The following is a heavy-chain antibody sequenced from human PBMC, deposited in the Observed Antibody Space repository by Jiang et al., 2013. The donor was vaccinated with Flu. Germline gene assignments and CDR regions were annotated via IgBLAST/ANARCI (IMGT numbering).Heavy chain of an antibody. CDR1: GGSISSSGYF. J-gene: IGHJ4*02. Sequence: GLVKPSETLSLTCSVSGGSISSSGYFWGWIRQPPGKGLEWIGSIFYGGTTYYNPSLKSRVTISVDTSKNQFSLNLNSVTAADTAVYYCARDRNYFDSTGYSDYWGQGTLVTVSS. V-gene: IGHV4-39*07. CDR3: ARDRNYFDSTGYSDY. CDR2: IFYGGTT. D-gene: IGHD3-22*01.